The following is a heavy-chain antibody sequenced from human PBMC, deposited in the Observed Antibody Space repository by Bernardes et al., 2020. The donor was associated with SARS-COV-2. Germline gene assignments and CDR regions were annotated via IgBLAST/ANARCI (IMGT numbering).Heavy chain of an antibody. CDR2: ISWNSGSI. V-gene: IGHV3-9*01. Sequence: GGSLRLSCAASGFTFDDYAMHWVRQAPGKGLEWVSGISWNSGSIGYADSVKGRFTISRDNAKNSLYLQMNSLRAEDTALYYCAKDAFGVPAADFDYWGQGTLVTVSS. D-gene: IGHD2-2*01. J-gene: IGHJ4*02. CDR3: AKDAFGVPAADFDY. CDR1: GFTFDDYA.